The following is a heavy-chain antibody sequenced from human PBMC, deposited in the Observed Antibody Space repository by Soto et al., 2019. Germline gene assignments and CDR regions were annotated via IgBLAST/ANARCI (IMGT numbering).Heavy chain of an antibody. CDR1: GGSINTAGDY. J-gene: IGHJ2*01. Sequence: QVQLMESGPGLVSPSQTLSLTCTVSGGSINTAGDYWNWMRQRPGEGLAWIGSFHSSGSIYYTPSLKGRVQVSAATSTTQVSLRLDSVTASDTAVYYCVRGKRGPGSCDLLGRGTLVAVSS. D-gene: IGHD3-10*01. CDR2: FHSSGSI. V-gene: IGHV4-31*03. CDR3: VRGKRGPGSCDL.